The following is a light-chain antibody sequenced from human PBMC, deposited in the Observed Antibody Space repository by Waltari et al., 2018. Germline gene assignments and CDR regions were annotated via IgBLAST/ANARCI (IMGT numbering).Light chain of an antibody. Sequence: DIQMTQSPSSLSASVGDRVTITCRASQNINSYLNWYQQKPRKAPNLLIYGASSLQSGVPSRFRGSGSGTDFTLTIYSLQPEDFATYFCQQSFITPKTFGQGTKVEIK. J-gene: IGKJ1*01. V-gene: IGKV1-39*01. CDR1: QNINSY. CDR3: QQSFITPKT. CDR2: GAS.